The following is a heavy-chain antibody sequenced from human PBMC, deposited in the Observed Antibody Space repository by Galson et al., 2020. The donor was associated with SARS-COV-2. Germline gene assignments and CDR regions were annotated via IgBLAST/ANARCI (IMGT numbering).Heavy chain of an antibody. J-gene: IGHJ4*02. D-gene: IGHD3-3*01. Sequence: SETLSLTCAVSGGSISSSNWWSWVRQPPGKGLEWIGEIYHSGSTHYNPSLKSRVTISVDKSKNQFSLKLSSVTAADTAVYYCARRPSSITIFGVVLYYCDYWGQGTLVTVSS. V-gene: IGHV4-4*02. CDR3: ARRPSSITIFGVVLYYCDY. CDR1: GGSISSSNW. CDR2: IYHSGST.